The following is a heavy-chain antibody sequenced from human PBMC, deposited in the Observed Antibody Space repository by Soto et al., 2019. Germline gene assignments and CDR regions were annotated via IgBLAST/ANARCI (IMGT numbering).Heavy chain of an antibody. D-gene: IGHD6-19*01. CDR2: INPFDGSR. V-gene: IGHV1-46*01. Sequence: ASVKVSCKASGYIFTSYYIHWVRQAPGQGLEWMGWINPFDGSRMFAQSFQGRVTMTRDTSTSTVYMEVSSLRSEDTAVYYCARGVAGHPNWFDPWGQGTLVTVSS. CDR1: GYIFTSYY. J-gene: IGHJ5*02. CDR3: ARGVAGHPNWFDP.